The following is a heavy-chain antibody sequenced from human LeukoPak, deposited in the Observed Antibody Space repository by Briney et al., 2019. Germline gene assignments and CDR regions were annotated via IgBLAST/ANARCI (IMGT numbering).Heavy chain of an antibody. D-gene: IGHD2-21*01. V-gene: IGHV1-8*01. J-gene: IGHJ6*02. CDR3: ARSLPRILVVIAAGYYYGMDV. CDR2: MNPNSGNT. Sequence: ASVEVSCKASGYTFTSYDINWVRQATGQGLEWMGWMNPNSGNTGYAQKFQGRVTMTRNTSISTAYMELSSLRSEDTAVYYCARSLPRILVVIAAGYYYGMDVWGQGTTVTVSS. CDR1: GYTFTSYD.